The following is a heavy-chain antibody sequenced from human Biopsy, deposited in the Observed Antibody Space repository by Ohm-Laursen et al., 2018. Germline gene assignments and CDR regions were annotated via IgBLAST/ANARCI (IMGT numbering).Heavy chain of an antibody. D-gene: IGHD3-9*01. CDR3: ARDETGSSVFGPYYYGMDV. CDR1: GYSFTKYY. Sequence: SSVKVSCKASGYSFTKYYINWVRQAPGQGLEWMGIINPTGGTTSYAEEFQGRVTLTRDTSTGTVYLELNSLIYEDTALYYCARDETGSSVFGPYYYGMDVWGQGTTVTVSS. CDR2: INPTGGTT. V-gene: IGHV1-46*01. J-gene: IGHJ6*02.